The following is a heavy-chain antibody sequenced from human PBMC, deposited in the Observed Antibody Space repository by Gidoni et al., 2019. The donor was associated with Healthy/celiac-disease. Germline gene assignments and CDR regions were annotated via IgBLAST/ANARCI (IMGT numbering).Heavy chain of an antibody. Sequence: QVQLVQSGDEVKKPGASVKVSCKASGYTFTGYYMHWVRQAPGQGLEWMGWINPNSGGTNYAQKFQGRVTMTRDTSISTAYMELSRLRSDDTAVYYCARVQRAVAAPDWYFDLWGRGTLVTVSS. J-gene: IGHJ2*01. CDR3: ARVQRAVAAPDWYFDL. CDR1: GYTFTGYY. D-gene: IGHD6-19*01. V-gene: IGHV1-2*02. CDR2: INPNSGGT.